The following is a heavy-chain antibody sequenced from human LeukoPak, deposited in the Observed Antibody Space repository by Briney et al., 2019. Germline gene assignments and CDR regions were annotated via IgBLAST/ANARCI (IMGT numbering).Heavy chain of an antibody. CDR3: AKDSSGYPPNYFDY. J-gene: IGHJ4*02. CDR2: IKEDGSET. V-gene: IGHV3-7*03. CDR1: GFTFSDYW. D-gene: IGHD3-22*01. Sequence: GGSLRLSCAASGFTFSDYWMSWVRQSPGKGLEWVANIKEDGSETYYVDSVKGRFTISRDNSKNTLYLQMNSLRAEDTAVYYCAKDSSGYPPNYFDYWGQGTLVTVSS.